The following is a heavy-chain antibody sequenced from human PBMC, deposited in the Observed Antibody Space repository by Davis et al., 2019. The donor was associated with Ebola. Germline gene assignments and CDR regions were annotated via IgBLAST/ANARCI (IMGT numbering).Heavy chain of an antibody. Sequence: KVSCKGSGYSFTSYWIGWVRQMPGKGLEWMGIIYPGDSDTRYSPSFQGQVTISADRSTAYLQWSSLKASDTAMYYCARVAVAGTLGWFDPWGQGTLVTVSS. D-gene: IGHD6-19*01. CDR1: GYSFTSYW. CDR2: IYPGDSDT. CDR3: ARVAVAGTLGWFDP. J-gene: IGHJ5*02. V-gene: IGHV5-51*01.